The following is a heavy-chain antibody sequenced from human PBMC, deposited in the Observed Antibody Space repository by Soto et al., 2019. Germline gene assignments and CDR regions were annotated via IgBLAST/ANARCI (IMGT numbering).Heavy chain of an antibody. CDR3: AKCGGEVAGTDY. CDR1: GFTFSSYA. CDR2: ITGGGTTT. V-gene: IGHV3-23*01. Sequence: GGSLRLSCAASGFTFSSYAMSWVRQAPGKGLEWVSAITGGGTTTYYADSVKGRFTISRDNSKNTLYLQMTSLRADDTAVYYCAKCGGEVAGTDYWGQGTLVTVSS. J-gene: IGHJ4*02. D-gene: IGHD6-19*01.